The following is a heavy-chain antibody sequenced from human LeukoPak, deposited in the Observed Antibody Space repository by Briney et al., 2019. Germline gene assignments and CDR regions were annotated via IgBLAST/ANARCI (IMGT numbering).Heavy chain of an antibody. V-gene: IGHV4-38-2*02. Sequence: SETLSLTCTVSGYSISSGYYWGWIRQPPGKGLEWIGSLYHTESTYYNPSLKSRVTISVDTSKNQFSLKLSSVTAADTAVYYCARELRWQQFSSGQNWFDPWGQGTLVTVSS. CDR1: GYSISSGYY. CDR3: ARELRWQQFSSGQNWFDP. D-gene: IGHD5-24*01. CDR2: LYHTEST. J-gene: IGHJ5*02.